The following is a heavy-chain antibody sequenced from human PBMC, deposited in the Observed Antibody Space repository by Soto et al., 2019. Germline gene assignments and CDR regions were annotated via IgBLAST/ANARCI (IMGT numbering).Heavy chain of an antibody. CDR2: IIPIFGTA. CDR3: ARDRGAVKYYYYGMDV. J-gene: IGHJ6*02. V-gene: IGHV1-69*13. Sequence: GXSGKVSCKASGGTFSSYAISWVRQAPGQGLEWMGGIIPIFGTANYAQKFQGRVTITADESTSTAYMELSSLRSEDTAVYYCARDRGAVKYYYYGMDVWGQGTTVTVSS. D-gene: IGHD3-10*01. CDR1: GGTFSSYA.